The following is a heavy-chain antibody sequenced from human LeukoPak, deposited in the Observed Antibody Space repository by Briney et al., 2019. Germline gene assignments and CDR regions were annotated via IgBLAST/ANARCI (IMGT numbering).Heavy chain of an antibody. Sequence: SETLSLTCAVSGYSVISCYYWGWIRQPPGKGLEWIGSVYYSESTFYNPSFKSRVTILVDTSKHQFSLKLSFVTAADTAVYYCARVGAARPSYYFDYWGQGTLVTVSS. J-gene: IGHJ4*02. V-gene: IGHV4-38-2*01. CDR3: ARVGAARPSYYFDY. D-gene: IGHD6-6*01. CDR1: GYSVISCYY. CDR2: VYYSEST.